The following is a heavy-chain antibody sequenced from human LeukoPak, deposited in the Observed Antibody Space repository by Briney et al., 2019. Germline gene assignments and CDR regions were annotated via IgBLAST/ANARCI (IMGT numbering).Heavy chain of an antibody. CDR3: ARNLRKYGSNTEYFDY. D-gene: IGHD4-23*01. J-gene: IGHJ4*02. V-gene: IGHV3-33*01. Sequence: TGGSLRLSCAASGFTFSSHGMHWVRQAPGKGLEWVAVIWYDASNKYYADSVKGRFTVSRDNSKNTLYLQMNSLRAEDTAMYYCARNLRKYGSNTEYFDYWGQGTVVTVSS. CDR2: IWYDASNK. CDR1: GFTFSSHG.